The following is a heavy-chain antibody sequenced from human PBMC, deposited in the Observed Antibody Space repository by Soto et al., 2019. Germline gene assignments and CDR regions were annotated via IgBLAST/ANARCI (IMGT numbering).Heavy chain of an antibody. Sequence: QVQLQESGPGLVKPSETLSLTCTVSGGSISNHYWSWIRQPPGKGLEWIGYIYYNGNTNYNPPLKSRVTMSVDKSKNQISLKLRSVTAADTAVYYCTRANWYSKYWGQGNLVTVSS. V-gene: IGHV4-59*11. CDR2: IYYNGNT. CDR1: GGSISNHY. J-gene: IGHJ4*02. D-gene: IGHD7-27*01. CDR3: TRANWYSKY.